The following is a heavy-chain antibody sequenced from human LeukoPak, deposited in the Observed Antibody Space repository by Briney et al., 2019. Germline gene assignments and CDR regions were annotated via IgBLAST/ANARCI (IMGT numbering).Heavy chain of an antibody. CDR1: GGSFSGYY. J-gene: IGHJ4*02. Sequence: PSEALSLTCAVYGGSFSGYYWSWIRQPPGKGLEWIGEINHSGSTNYNPSLKSRVTISVDKSKNQFSLKLSSVTAADTAVYYCARRIAVAGTIDYWGQGTLVTVSS. V-gene: IGHV4-34*01. CDR3: ARRIAVAGTIDY. D-gene: IGHD6-19*01. CDR2: INHSGST.